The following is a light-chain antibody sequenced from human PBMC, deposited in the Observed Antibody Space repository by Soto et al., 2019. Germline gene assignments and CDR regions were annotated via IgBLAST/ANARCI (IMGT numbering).Light chain of an antibody. CDR2: EVT. Sequence: QSALTQPPSASGSPGQSVTISCTGTSSDVGTYNYVSWYRQYPGKAPKLLIFEVTSRPSGVPDRFSGSKSGTSASLAITGLQAEDEADYYCQSYDSSLSGVVFGGGTKLTVL. CDR1: SSDVGTYNY. CDR3: QSYDSSLSGVV. J-gene: IGLJ2*01. V-gene: IGLV2-8*01.